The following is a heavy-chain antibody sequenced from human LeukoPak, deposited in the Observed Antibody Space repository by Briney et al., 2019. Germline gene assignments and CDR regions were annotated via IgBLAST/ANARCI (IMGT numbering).Heavy chain of an antibody. Sequence: GGSLRLSCAASGFTFSSYGMHWVRQAPGKGLEWVAFIRYDGSNKYYADSVKGRFTISRDNSKNTLYLQMNSLRAEDTAVYYCARDGVGATTNYYYYGMDVWGQGITVTVSS. J-gene: IGHJ6*02. D-gene: IGHD1-26*01. V-gene: IGHV3-30*02. CDR1: GFTFSSYG. CDR2: IRYDGSNK. CDR3: ARDGVGATTNYYYYGMDV.